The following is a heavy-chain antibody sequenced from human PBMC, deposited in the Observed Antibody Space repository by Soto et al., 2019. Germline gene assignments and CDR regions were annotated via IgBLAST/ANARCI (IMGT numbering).Heavy chain of an antibody. CDR2: IYHSGST. D-gene: IGHD7-27*01. V-gene: IGHV4-30-2*01. Sequence: QLQLQESGSGLVKPSQTLSLTCTVSGGSINSGGYSWSWIRQPPGKGLEWIGYIYHSGSTYYNPSLKSRVTISVDRSKNQFSLNLSSVTAADTAVYYRARARANWGLYGMDVWGQGTTVTVSS. J-gene: IGHJ6*02. CDR3: ARARANWGLYGMDV. CDR1: GGSINSGGYS.